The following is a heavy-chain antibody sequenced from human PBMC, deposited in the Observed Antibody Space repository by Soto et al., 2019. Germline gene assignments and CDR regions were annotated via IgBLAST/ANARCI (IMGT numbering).Heavy chain of an antibody. CDR2: IYHTGNT. CDR3: ARDVGIHDAFDI. V-gene: IGHV4-59*13. Sequence: QVRLHESGPGLVKPSATLSLTCTVSTDSFNDYYWSWIRQPQVMGLEWIGSIYHTGNTNDNPSLESRVSISVDTSKSQFSLSLSSVTAADTAVYYCARDVGIHDAFDIWGPGTLVTVSS. CDR1: TDSFNDYY. D-gene: IGHD5-18*01. J-gene: IGHJ3*02.